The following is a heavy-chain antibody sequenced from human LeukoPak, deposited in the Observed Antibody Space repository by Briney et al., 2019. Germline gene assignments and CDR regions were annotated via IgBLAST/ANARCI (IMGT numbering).Heavy chain of an antibody. CDR1: GFNFNYFA. CDR3: SRIKYGGNSGYHFDY. J-gene: IGHJ4*02. V-gene: IGHV3-23*01. Sequence: PGGSLRLSCSASGFNFNYFAMSWIRQAPGKRLEWVSTIGDSGSGGSYADSVRGRFTISRDNSKNIVYLQMQSLRVDDSAVYYCSRIKYGGNSGYHFDYWGQGTLVTVSS. CDR2: IGDSGSGG. D-gene: IGHD4-23*01.